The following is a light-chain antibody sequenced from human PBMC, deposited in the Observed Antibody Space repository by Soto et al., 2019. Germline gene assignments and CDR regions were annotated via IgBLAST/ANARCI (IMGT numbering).Light chain of an antibody. CDR1: SSDVGGYNY. CDR2: EVS. J-gene: IGLJ1*01. CDR3: SSYAGRRYV. V-gene: IGLV2-8*01. Sequence: SVLTQPPSASGSPGQSVTISCPGPSSDVGGYNYVSWYQQYPGKAPKLMIYEVSKRPSGVPDRFSGSKSGNTASLTVSGLQAEDEDDYYCSSYAGRRYVFGTGTKVTVL.